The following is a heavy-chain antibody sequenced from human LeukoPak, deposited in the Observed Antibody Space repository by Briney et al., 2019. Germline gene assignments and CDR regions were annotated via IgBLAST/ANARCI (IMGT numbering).Heavy chain of an antibody. V-gene: IGHV4-4*07. CDR3: ARGLNYYDSSGYYYRGYYFDY. Sequence: SETLSLTCTVSGGSISSYHWSWIRQPAGKGLEWIGHIYTSGNTDYNPSLKSRVTISVDTSKNQFSLKLSSVTAADTAVYYCARGLNYYDSSGYYYRGYYFDYWGQGTLVTVSS. J-gene: IGHJ4*02. CDR1: GGSISSYH. D-gene: IGHD3-22*01. CDR2: IYTSGNT.